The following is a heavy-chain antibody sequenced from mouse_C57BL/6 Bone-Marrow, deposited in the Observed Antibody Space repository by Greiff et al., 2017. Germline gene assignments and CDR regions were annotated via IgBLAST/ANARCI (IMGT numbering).Heavy chain of an antibody. Sequence: QLVESGGDLVKPGGSLKLSCAASGFTFSSYGMSWVRQTPDKRLEWVATISSGGSYTYYPDSVKGRFTISRDNAKNTLYLQMSSLKSEDTAMYYCARLTLDYWGQGTTLTVSS. CDR1: GFTFSSYG. D-gene: IGHD4-1*01. J-gene: IGHJ2*01. V-gene: IGHV5-6*01. CDR3: ARLTLDY. CDR2: ISSGGSYT.